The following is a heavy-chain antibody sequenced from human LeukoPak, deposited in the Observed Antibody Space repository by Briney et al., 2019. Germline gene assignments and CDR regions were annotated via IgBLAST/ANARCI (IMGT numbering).Heavy chain of an antibody. Sequence: NRSETLSLTCSVSGGSITRYYWTWLRQPAGKGLEGLGRIYNSENIKYSPSLKRRVIISIDTSKNQFSLKLPSVTAADTDVYYCESGFVPPGQLDYHYIDVWGKGTTVTVSS. D-gene: IGHD1-1*01. CDR2: IYNSENI. CDR1: GGSITRYY. V-gene: IGHV4-4*07. CDR3: ESGFVPPGQLDYHYIDV. J-gene: IGHJ6*03.